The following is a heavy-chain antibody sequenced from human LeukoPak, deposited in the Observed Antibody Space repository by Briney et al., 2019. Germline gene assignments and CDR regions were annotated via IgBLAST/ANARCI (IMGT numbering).Heavy chain of an antibody. V-gene: IGHV3-11*01. D-gene: IGHD2/OR15-2a*01. CDR3: ATNLIGAGEYFQQ. CDR1: GLRFSDYY. CDR2: ISSGGDIM. J-gene: IGHJ1*01. Sequence: GSLRLSCAASGLRFSDYYVSWIRQAPGKGLQWVSYISSGGDIMHYADSVKGRFTSSRDNAKNSGYLEMNSLGAEDTAVYYCATNLIGAGEYFQQWARAPWSPSPQ.